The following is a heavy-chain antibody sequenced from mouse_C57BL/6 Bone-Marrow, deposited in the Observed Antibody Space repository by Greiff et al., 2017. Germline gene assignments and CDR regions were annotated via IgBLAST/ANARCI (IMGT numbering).Heavy chain of an antibody. CDR1: GFNIKDDY. J-gene: IGHJ3*01. CDR3: TKTTVVAH. D-gene: IGHD1-1*01. V-gene: IGHV14-4*01. CDR2: IDPENGDT. Sequence: VQLQQSGAELVRPGASVKLSCTASGFNIKDDYMHWVKQRPEQGLEWIGWIDPENGDTEYASKFQGKATITADTSSNTAYLQLSSLTSEDTAVYYCTKTTVVAHWGQGTLVTVSA.